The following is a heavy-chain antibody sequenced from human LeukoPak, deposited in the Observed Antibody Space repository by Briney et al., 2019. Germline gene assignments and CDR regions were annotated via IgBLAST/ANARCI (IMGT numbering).Heavy chain of an antibody. CDR2: ISSSSSYI. CDR3: ARHREWELPPFDY. V-gene: IGHV3-21*01. CDR1: GFTFSSYS. D-gene: IGHD1-26*01. Sequence: GGSLRLSCAASGFTFSSYSMNWVRQAPGKGLEWVSSISSSSSYIYYADSVKGRFTISRDNAKNSLYLQMNSLRAEDTAVYYCARHREWELPPFDYWGQGTLVTVSS. J-gene: IGHJ4*02.